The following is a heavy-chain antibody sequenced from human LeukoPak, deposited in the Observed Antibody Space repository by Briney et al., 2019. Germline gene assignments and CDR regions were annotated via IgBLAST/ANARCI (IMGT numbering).Heavy chain of an antibody. CDR1: GYTFTGYY. J-gene: IGHJ5*02. Sequence: ASVKVSCKASGYTFTGYYMHWVRQAPGQGLEWMGWINPNSGGTNYAQKFQGWVTMTRDTSISTAYMELSRLRSDDTAVYYCARSSPDSSGHPRFDPWGQGTLVTVSS. D-gene: IGHD3-22*01. V-gene: IGHV1-2*04. CDR2: INPNSGGT. CDR3: ARSSPDSSGHPRFDP.